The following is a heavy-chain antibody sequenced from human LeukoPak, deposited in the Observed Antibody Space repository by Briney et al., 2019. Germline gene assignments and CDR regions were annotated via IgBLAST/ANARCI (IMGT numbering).Heavy chain of an antibody. CDR1: GFTFTSLP. Sequence: PGKSLRLSCAAPGFTFTSLPLHWVRQAPGKGLEWVTVSSNHGSDEYYADSVKGRFTVSSDNSKKTVYLQMDSLRAEDTAVYYCAMDYYDSNGYSRGWDYWGQGTLVTVS. J-gene: IGHJ4*02. CDR2: SSNHGSDE. V-gene: IGHV3-30*04. D-gene: IGHD3-22*01. CDR3: AMDYYDSNGYSRGWDY.